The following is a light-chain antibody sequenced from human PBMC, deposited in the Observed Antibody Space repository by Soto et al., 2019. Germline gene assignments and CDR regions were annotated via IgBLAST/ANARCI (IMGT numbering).Light chain of an antibody. J-gene: IGKJ4*01. CDR1: QSISSY. Sequence: LLTQSPATLSLSPGERVTLSCRASQSISSYLAWYQKKPGQAPRILIYGASNRATGIPDRFSGSGSGTDFTLTISSLETEDFAVYYCQQFSSYTLTFGGGTKVDIK. CDR3: QQFSSYTLT. CDR2: GAS. V-gene: IGKV3-11*01.